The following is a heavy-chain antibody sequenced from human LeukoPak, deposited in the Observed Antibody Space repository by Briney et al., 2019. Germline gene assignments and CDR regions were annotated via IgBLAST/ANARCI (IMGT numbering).Heavy chain of an antibody. D-gene: IGHD3-16*01. J-gene: IGHJ4*02. V-gene: IGHV3-48*04. CDR1: GFTFSSYS. CDR3: AKGAGTFGMTRFDY. Sequence: WGSLRLSCAASGFTFSSYSMNWVRQAPGKGLEWVSYISSSSSTIYYADSVKGRFTISRDNAKNSLYLQMNSLRAEDTAVYYCAKGAGTFGMTRFDYWGQGTLVTVSS. CDR2: ISSSSSTI.